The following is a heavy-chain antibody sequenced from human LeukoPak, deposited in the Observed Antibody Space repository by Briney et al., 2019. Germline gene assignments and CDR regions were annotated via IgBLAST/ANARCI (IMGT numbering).Heavy chain of an antibody. CDR3: ARVPDSSWYYFDY. CDR2: IIPIFGTA. V-gene: IGHV1-69*13. J-gene: IGHJ4*02. Sequence: AASVKVSCKASGGTFSSYAISWVRQAPGQGLEWMGGIIPIFGTANYAQKFQGRVTITADESTSTAYMELSSLRSEGTAVYYCARVPDSSWYYFDYWGQGTLVTVSS. CDR1: GGTFSSYA. D-gene: IGHD6-13*01.